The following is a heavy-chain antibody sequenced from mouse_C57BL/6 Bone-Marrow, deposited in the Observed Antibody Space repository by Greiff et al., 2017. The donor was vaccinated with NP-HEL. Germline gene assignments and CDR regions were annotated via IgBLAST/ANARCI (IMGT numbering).Heavy chain of an antibody. D-gene: IGHD4-1*01. Sequence: QVQLQQSGPELVKPGASVKISCKASGYAFSSSWMNWVKQRPGKGLEWIGRIYPGDGDTNYNGKFKGKATLTADKSSSTAYMQLSSLTSEDSAVYFCARGDLTGTGYWGQGTTLTVSS. CDR3: ARGDLTGTGY. CDR2: IYPGDGDT. J-gene: IGHJ2*01. V-gene: IGHV1-82*01. CDR1: GYAFSSSW.